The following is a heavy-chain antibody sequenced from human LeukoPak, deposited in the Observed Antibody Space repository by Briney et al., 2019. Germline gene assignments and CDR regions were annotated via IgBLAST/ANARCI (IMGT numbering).Heavy chain of an antibody. CDR1: GGSISSYY. J-gene: IGHJ4*02. CDR2: IYYSGST. CDR3: ARGASYYYGSGSYFVY. V-gene: IGHV4-59*12. Sequence: PSETLSLTCTVSGGSISSYYWSWIRQPPGKGLEWIGYIYYSGSTNYNPSLKSRVTISVDTSKNQFSLKLSSVTAADTAVYYCARGASYYYGSGSYFVYWGQGTLVTVSS. D-gene: IGHD3-10*01.